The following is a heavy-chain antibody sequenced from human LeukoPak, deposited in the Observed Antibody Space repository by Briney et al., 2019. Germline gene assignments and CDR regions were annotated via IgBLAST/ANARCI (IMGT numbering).Heavy chain of an antibody. CDR3: ARCGYSDAFDI. CDR2: INHSGST. CDR1: GGSSSGYY. Sequence: SETLSLTCAVYGGSSSGYYWSWIRQPPGKGLEWIGEINHSGSTNYNPSLKSRVTISVDTSKNQFSLKLSSVTAADTAVYYCARCGYSDAFDIWGQGTMVTVSS. J-gene: IGHJ3*02. V-gene: IGHV4-34*01. D-gene: IGHD5-12*01.